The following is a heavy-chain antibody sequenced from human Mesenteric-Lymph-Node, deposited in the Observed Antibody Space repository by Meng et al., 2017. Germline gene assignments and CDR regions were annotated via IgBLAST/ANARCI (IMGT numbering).Heavy chain of an antibody. V-gene: IGHV3-30*01. D-gene: IGHD2-21*02. CDR2: ISNDGSNK. CDR1: GFTFSSYA. Sequence: GESLKISCAASGFTFSSYAMHWVRQAPGKGLEWVAVISNDGSNKYYADSVKGRFTISRDNSKNTLYLQMNSLRAEDTAVYYCAREFSRSDQPVVVTATPPFDYWGQGTLVTVSS. CDR3: AREFSRSDQPVVVTATPPFDY. J-gene: IGHJ4*02.